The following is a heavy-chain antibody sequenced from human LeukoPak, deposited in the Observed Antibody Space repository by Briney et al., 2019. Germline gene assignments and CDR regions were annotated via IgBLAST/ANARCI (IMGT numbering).Heavy chain of an antibody. J-gene: IGHJ3*02. CDR2: INPDSGGT. Sequence: GASVKVSCKASGYTFTSYAMNWVRQAPGQGLEWMGWINPDSGGTNYAQKFQGRVTMTRDTSISTAYMELSRLRSDDTAVYYCAAHYYDSSGYSDAFDIWGQGTMVTVSS. V-gene: IGHV1-2*02. CDR3: AAHYYDSSGYSDAFDI. D-gene: IGHD3-22*01. CDR1: GYTFTSYA.